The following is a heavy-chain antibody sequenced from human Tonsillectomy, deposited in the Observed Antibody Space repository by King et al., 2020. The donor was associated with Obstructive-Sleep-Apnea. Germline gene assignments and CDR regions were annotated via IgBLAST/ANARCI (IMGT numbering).Heavy chain of an antibody. Sequence: VQLVESGGGLVQPGGSLRLSCAASGFTFTSYWMSWVRQAPGKGLECVANIMQDGSEKYYVDSVKGRFTISRDNAKNSLYLQMNSLRAEDTAVYYCARRWLRLGNPFDYWGQGTLVTVSS. CDR2: IMQDGSEK. CDR1: GFTFTSYW. J-gene: IGHJ4*02. D-gene: IGHD5-12*01. V-gene: IGHV3-7*01. CDR3: ARRWLRLGNPFDY.